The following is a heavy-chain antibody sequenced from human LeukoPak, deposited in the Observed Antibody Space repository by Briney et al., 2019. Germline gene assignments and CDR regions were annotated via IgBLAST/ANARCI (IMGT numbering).Heavy chain of an antibody. CDR3: ARDDYGDLQYFEN. Sequence: ASVKVSCKASGGTFSSYAISWVRQAPGQGLEWMGWINPNGGGTIYAQKFQGRVTMTRDTSISTAYMEVSRLTSDDTAVYYCARDDYGDLQYFENWGQGTLVTVSS. D-gene: IGHD4-17*01. CDR1: GGTFSSYA. J-gene: IGHJ4*02. V-gene: IGHV1-2*02. CDR2: INPNGGGT.